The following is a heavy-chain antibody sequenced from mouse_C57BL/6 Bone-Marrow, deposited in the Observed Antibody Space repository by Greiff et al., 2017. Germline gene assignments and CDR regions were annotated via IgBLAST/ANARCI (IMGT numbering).Heavy chain of an antibody. CDR3: ARGYYGSSYVDWYFDV. J-gene: IGHJ1*03. Sequence: QVQLKQPGAELVRPGSSVKLSCKASGYTFTSYWMHWVKQRPIQGLEWIGNIDPSDSETHYNQKFKDKATLTVDKSSSTAYMQLSSLTSEDSAVYYCARGYYGSSYVDWYFDVWGTGTTVTVSS. CDR2: IDPSDSET. D-gene: IGHD1-1*01. CDR1: GYTFTSYW. V-gene: IGHV1-52*01.